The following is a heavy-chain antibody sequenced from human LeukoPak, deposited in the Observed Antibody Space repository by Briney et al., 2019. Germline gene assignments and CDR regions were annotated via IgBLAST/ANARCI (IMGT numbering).Heavy chain of an antibody. CDR1: GFTVRSNY. V-gene: IGHV3-53*01. CDR2: IYTGGYT. CDR3: ARDWELRL. D-gene: IGHD1-26*01. Sequence: PGGSLRLSCAASGFTVRSNYMSWVRQAPGKGLEWVSVIYTGGYTYYADSVKGRFTISRDNSKNTLYLQMNSLRVEDTAVYYCARDWELRLWGQGTLDTVSS. J-gene: IGHJ1*01.